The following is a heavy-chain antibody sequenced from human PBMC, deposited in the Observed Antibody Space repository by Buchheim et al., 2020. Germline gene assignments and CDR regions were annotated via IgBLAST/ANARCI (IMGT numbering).Heavy chain of an antibody. V-gene: IGHV3-30-3*01. CDR2: ISYDGSNK. D-gene: IGHD1-26*01. Sequence: QVQLVESGGGVVQPGRSLRLSCAASGFTFSSYAMHWVRQAPGKGLEWVAVISYDGSNKYYADSVKGRFTISRDNSKNTLYLQMNSLRAEDTAVYYCAREFGSYYDYWGQGTL. J-gene: IGHJ4*02. CDR1: GFTFSSYA. CDR3: AREFGSYYDY.